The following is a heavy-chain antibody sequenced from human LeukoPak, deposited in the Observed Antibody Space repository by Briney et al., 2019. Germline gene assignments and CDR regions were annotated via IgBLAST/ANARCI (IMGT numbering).Heavy chain of an antibody. D-gene: IGHD3-22*01. CDR3: ARDPDYDSSGYYHDY. CDR2: INWNGGST. Sequence: GGSLRLSCAASGFTFDDYGMSWVRQAPGKGLEWVPGINWNGGSTGYADSVKGRFTISRDNAKNSLYLQMNSLRAEDTALYHCARDPDYDSSGYYHDYWGQGTLVTVSS. V-gene: IGHV3-20*01. CDR1: GFTFDDYG. J-gene: IGHJ4*02.